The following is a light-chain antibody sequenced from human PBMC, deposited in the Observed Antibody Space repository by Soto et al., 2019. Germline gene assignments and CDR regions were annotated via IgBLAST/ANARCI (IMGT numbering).Light chain of an antibody. CDR3: HQYGSSPYT. J-gene: IGKJ2*01. CDR2: GAS. V-gene: IGKV3-20*01. Sequence: EIVLTQSPGTLLLSRAERATLSCRASQSVSSSYLAWYQQKPGQAPRLLIYGASSRATGIPDRFSGSGSGTDFTLTINRLELEDFAVYYCHQYGSSPYTFGQGTKLEI. CDR1: QSVSSSY.